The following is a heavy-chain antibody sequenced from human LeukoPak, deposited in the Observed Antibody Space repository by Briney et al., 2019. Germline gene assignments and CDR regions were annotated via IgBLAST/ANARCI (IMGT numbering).Heavy chain of an antibody. CDR3: ARGGTMIVVVITHEYYFDY. V-gene: IGHV1-18*01. CDR2: ISAYNGNT. D-gene: IGHD3-22*01. J-gene: IGHJ4*02. CDR1: GYTFTSYG. Sequence: ASVMVSCKASGYTFTSYGISWVRQAPGQGLEWMGRISAYNGNTNYAQKLQGRVTMTTDTSTSTAYMELRSLRSDDTAVYYCARGGTMIVVVITHEYYFDYWGQGTLVTVSS.